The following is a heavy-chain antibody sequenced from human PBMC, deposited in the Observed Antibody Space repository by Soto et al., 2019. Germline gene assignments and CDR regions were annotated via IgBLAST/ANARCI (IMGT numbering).Heavy chain of an antibody. V-gene: IGHV4-34*01. J-gene: IGHJ4*02. Sequence: SSETLSLTCAVYGGSFSGYYWSWIRQPPGKGLEWMGEINHSGSTNYNPSLKSRVTISVDTSKNQFSLKLSSVTAADTAVYYCASRPVGATKRFDYWGQGTLVTVS. D-gene: IGHD1-26*01. CDR2: INHSGST. CDR1: GGSFSGYY. CDR3: ASRPVGATKRFDY.